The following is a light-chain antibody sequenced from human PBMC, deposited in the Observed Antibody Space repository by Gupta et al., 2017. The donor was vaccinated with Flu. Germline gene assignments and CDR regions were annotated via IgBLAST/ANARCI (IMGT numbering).Light chain of an antibody. CDR3: QQSYSTPQT. CDR1: QSISSY. CDR2: AAS. J-gene: IGKJ1*01. V-gene: IGKV1-39*01. Sequence: PSSLSASVGDRVTITCRASQSISSYLNWYQQKPGKAPKLLIYAASSLQSGVPSRFSGSGSGTDFTLTISSLQPEDFATYYCQQSYSTPQTFGQGTKVQIK.